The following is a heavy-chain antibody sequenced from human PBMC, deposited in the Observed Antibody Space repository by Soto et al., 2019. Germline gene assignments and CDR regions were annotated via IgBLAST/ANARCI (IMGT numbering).Heavy chain of an antibody. J-gene: IGHJ3*02. CDR1: GYSCTSYW. CDR2: IYLGDSDT. Sequence: GESLKISCKGSGYSCTSYWIGWVRQMPGKGLEWMGIIYLGDSDTRYSPSFQGQVTISADKSISTAYLQWSSLKASDTAMYYCARLTPYDYVWGRGENPDAFDIWGQGTMVTVS. D-gene: IGHD3-16*01. CDR3: ARLTPYDYVWGRGENPDAFDI. V-gene: IGHV5-51*01.